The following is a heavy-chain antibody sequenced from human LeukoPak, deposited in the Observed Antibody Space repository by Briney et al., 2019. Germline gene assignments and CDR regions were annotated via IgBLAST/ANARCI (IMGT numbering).Heavy chain of an antibody. CDR1: GGSISSGGYS. Sequence: SQTLSLTCAVSGGSISSGGYSWRWIRQPPGKGLEWIGYIYYSGSTNYNPSLKSRVTISVDTSKNQFSLKLSSVTAADTAVYYCARGELASNYYMDVWGKGTTVTISS. CDR3: ARGELASNYYMDV. CDR2: IYYSGST. J-gene: IGHJ6*03. D-gene: IGHD5-12*01. V-gene: IGHV4-30-4*07.